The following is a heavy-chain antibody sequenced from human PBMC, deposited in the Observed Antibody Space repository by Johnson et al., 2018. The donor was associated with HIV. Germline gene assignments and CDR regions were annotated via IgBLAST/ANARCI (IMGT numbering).Heavy chain of an antibody. CDR2: IGTAGDT. CDR1: GFTFSSYA. V-gene: IGHV3-13*01. CDR3: ARDFTAGYGGGDCYAFDI. Sequence: VQLVESGGGLIQPGGSLRLSCAASGFTFSSYAMHWVRQATGNGLEWVSAIGTAGDTSYPGSVKGRFTISRENAKNSLYLQMNSLRAEETAMYYCARDFTAGYGGGDCYAFDIWGQGPMVSVSS. J-gene: IGHJ3*02. D-gene: IGHD2-21*02.